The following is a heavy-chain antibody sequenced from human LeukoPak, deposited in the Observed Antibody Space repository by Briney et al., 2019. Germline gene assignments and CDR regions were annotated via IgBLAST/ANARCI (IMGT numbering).Heavy chain of an antibody. CDR3: VVRRLMVTSGFSFDF. V-gene: IGHV4-31*02. CDR2: IYYSGST. CDR1: GRSTTSRCTC. J-gene: IGHJ3*01. D-gene: IGHD3-3*01. Sequence: SETLSPTWPLPGRSTTSRCTCCGWIRQRPGKGLEWIGYIYYSGSTYYNPSLKSRVTISVDTSKNQFSLKLSSVTAADTAVYCRVVRRLMVTSGFSFDFWGQGTMVTVSS.